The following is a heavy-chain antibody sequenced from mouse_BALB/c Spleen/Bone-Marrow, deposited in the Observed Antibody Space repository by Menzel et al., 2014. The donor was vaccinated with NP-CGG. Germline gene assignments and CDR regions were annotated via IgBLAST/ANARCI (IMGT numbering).Heavy chain of an antibody. Sequence: DVKLVDSGGGLVQPGGSLKLSCPASGFDFSGYWMSWVRQAPGKGLEWIGEINPDSTTINYAPSRKDKFIISRDNAKNTLFLQMSKVRSEDTALYYCARLSYYGRFAYWGQGTLVTVSA. V-gene: IGHV4-1*02. CDR2: INPDSTTI. D-gene: IGHD1-1*01. J-gene: IGHJ3*01. CDR1: GFDFSGYW. CDR3: ARLSYYGRFAY.